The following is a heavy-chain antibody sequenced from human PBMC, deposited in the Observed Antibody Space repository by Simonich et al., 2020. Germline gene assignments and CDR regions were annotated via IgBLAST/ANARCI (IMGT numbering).Heavy chain of an antibody. D-gene: IGHD6-25*01. J-gene: IGHJ2*01. CDR2: ITLTLGGT. V-gene: IGHV1-2*02. CDR3: ARGGLGHWYFDL. Sequence: QVQLVQSGAEVKKPGASVKVSCKASGYTFTGYYMHWGRQALGQGLECMGWITLTLGGTNYARKFQVLVTMTRDTTISTAYMELSRLRSDDTAVYYCARGGLGHWYFDLWGRGTLVTVSS. CDR1: GYTFTGYY.